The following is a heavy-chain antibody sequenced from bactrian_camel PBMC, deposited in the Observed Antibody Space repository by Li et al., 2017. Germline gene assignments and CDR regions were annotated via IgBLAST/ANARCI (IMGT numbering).Heavy chain of an antibody. J-gene: IGHJ4*01. Sequence: HVQLVESGGGLVQPGGSLRLSCAASRYAYYMNCMSWFRQAPGKEREWVASIYTGRNVTYYAAVVKGRFTVSQDYAKNIVYLQMNSLKSEDTAMYYCATHTGRRASCNVLSVYEDGSWGQGTQVTVS. CDR3: ATHTGRRASCNVLSVYEDGS. V-gene: IGHV3S1*01. CDR2: IYTGRNVT. D-gene: IGHD6*01. CDR1: RYAYYMNC.